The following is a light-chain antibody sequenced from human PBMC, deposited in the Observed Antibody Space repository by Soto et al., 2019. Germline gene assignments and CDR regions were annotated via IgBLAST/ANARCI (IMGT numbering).Light chain of an antibody. Sequence: QSVLTQPPSVSAAPGQPVTISCSGSSSNIGKNFVSWYQQVPGTAPTLLINDNDKRPSGIPDRYFGSRMAKSATLTITGLQTGDEADDYCGTWDNRMYAALFGGGTKLTVL. J-gene: IGLJ2*01. CDR3: GTWDNRMYAAL. CDR2: DND. V-gene: IGLV1-51*01. CDR1: SSNIGKNF.